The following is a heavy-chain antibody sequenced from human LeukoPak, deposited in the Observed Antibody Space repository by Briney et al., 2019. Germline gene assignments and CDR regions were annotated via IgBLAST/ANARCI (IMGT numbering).Heavy chain of an antibody. D-gene: IGHD3-10*01. CDR3: ARSSLGSGYYYYMDV. J-gene: IGHJ6*03. V-gene: IGHV4-4*07. Sequence: SETLSLTCTVSGGSISSYYWSWIRQPAGKGLEWIGRIYTSGSTNYNPSLKSRVTMSVDTSKNQFSLKLSSVTAADTAVYYCARSSLGSGYYYYMDVWGKGTTVTISS. CDR1: GGSISSYY. CDR2: IYTSGST.